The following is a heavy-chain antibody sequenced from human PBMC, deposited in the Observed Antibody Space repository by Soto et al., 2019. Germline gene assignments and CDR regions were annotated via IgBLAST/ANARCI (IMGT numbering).Heavy chain of an antibody. CDR2: INPNSGGR. Sequence: DSEKVSSKASGYTFTAYYLHWVSQAPRQGHDIMGWINPNSGGRIYAQKFKGRVPMTRDTSISTAYMELSRLRSEDTAVYYCARHPRELPHSRGQAPLVTVSS. J-gene: IGHJ5*01. D-gene: IGHD1-7*01. CDR3: ARHPRELPHS. CDR1: GYTFTAYY. V-gene: IGHV1-2*02.